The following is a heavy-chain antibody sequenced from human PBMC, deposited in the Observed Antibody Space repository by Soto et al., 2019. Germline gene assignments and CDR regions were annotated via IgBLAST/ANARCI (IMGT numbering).Heavy chain of an antibody. CDR1: GGSISSGGSY. D-gene: IGHD4-17*01. CDR2: IYYSGST. CDR3: ARDRSGYGDSL. J-gene: IGHJ4*02. V-gene: IGHV4-31*03. Sequence: QVQLQESGPGLVKPSQTLSLTCTVSGGSISSGGSYWSWIRQHPVKGLEWIGYIYYSGSTYYNPSLKGGVTISVDTSKNHFSLNLSSVTAADTAVYYCARDRSGYGDSLWGQGTLVTVSA.